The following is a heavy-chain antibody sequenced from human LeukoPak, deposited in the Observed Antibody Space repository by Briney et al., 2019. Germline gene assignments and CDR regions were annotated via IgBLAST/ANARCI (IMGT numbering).Heavy chain of an antibody. J-gene: IGHJ6*02. CDR2: INPSGGST. CDR3: ARDRIVGATNYYYYGMDV. Sequence: ASVKVSCKASGYTFSSYYMHRVRQAPGQGLEWMGIINPSGGSTSYAQKFQGRVTMTRDTSTSTVYMELSSLRSEDTAVYYCARDRIVGATNYYYYGMDVWGQGTTVTVSS. D-gene: IGHD1-26*01. V-gene: IGHV1-46*01. CDR1: GYTFSSYY.